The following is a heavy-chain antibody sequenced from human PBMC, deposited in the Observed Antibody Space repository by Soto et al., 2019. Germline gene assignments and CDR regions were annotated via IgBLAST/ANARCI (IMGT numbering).Heavy chain of an antibody. V-gene: IGHV4-38-2*01. CDR2: IYHSGST. CDR3: ARVGIYSSGSY. Sequence: SETLSPTCAVSGYSISSGYYWGWIRQPPGKGLEWIGSIYHSGSTYYNPSLKSRVTISVDTSKNQFSLKLSSVTAADTAVYYCARVGIYSSGSYWGQGTLVTVSS. D-gene: IGHD6-19*01. CDR1: GYSISSGYY. J-gene: IGHJ4*02.